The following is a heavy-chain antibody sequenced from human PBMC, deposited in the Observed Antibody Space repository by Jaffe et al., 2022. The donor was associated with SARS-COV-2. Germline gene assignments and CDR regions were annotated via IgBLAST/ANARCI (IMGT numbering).Heavy chain of an antibody. CDR2: FDPEDGET. J-gene: IGHJ6*02. D-gene: IGHD3-10*01. V-gene: IGHV1-24*01. Sequence: QVQLVQSGAEVKKPGASVKVSCKVSGYTLTELSMHWVRQAPGKGLEWMGGFDPEDGETIYAQKFQGRVTMTEDTSTDTAYMELSSLRSEDTAVYYCATEGDYYGSGSSFIDHYGMDVWGQGTTVTVSS. CDR1: GYTLTELS. CDR3: ATEGDYYGSGSSFIDHYGMDV.